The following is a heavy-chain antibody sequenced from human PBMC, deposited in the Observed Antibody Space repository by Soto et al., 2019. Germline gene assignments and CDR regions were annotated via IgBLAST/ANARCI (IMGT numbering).Heavy chain of an antibody. J-gene: IGHJ6*03. CDR2: ISGSGGST. V-gene: IGHV3-23*01. CDR3: AKGYSNHFYYYYMDV. CDR1: GFTFSSYA. D-gene: IGHD4-4*01. Sequence: GGSLRLSCAASGFTFSSYAMSWVRQAPGKGLEWVSAISGSGGSTYYADSVKGRFTISRDNSKNTLYLQMNSLRAEDTAVYYCAKGYSNHFYYYYMDVWGKGTTVTVSS.